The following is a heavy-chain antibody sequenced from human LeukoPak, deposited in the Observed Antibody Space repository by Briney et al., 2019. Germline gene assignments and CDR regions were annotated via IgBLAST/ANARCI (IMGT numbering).Heavy chain of an antibody. D-gene: IGHD6-19*01. CDR2: IRYDGSNK. J-gene: IGHJ4*02. CDR3: ATGPGIAVAGTFDY. V-gene: IGHV3-30*02. CDR1: GFTFSSYG. Sequence: GGSLRLSCAASGFTFSSYGMHWVRQAPGKGLEWVAFIRYDGSNKYYADSVKGRFTIPRDNSKNTLYLQMNSLRAEDTAVYYCATGPGIAVAGTFDYWGQGTLVTVSS.